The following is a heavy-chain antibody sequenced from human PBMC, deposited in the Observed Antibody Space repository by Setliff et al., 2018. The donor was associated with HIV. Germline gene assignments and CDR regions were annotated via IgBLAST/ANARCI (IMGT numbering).Heavy chain of an antibody. Sequence: RASVKVSCKASGYTFTNYDISWVRQAPGQGLEWMGCISAHNGDTNYAQKVQGRVTMTTDTSTSTAYMELRSLRSDDTAVYYCARSPLDPPYNDFWSGYNPFDYWGQGTLVTVSS. CDR3: ARSPLDPPYNDFWSGYNPFDY. D-gene: IGHD3-3*01. CDR1: GYTFTNYD. V-gene: IGHV1-18*01. J-gene: IGHJ4*02. CDR2: ISAHNGDT.